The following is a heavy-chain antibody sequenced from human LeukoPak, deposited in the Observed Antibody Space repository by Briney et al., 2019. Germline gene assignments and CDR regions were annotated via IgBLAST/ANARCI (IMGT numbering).Heavy chain of an antibody. V-gene: IGHV3-21*01. CDR2: ISGKSKYI. D-gene: IGHD3-10*01. J-gene: IGHJ4*02. Sequence: PGGSLRLSCAAAGFTFSSSSMNWVRQTPGKGLEWVSSISGKSKYIYYADSVTGRFTISRDNAKNSLYLQMSTLRAEDTAVYYCARGAVFQGNYDYWGQGTQATVSS. CDR3: ARGAVFQGNYDY. CDR1: GFTFSSSS.